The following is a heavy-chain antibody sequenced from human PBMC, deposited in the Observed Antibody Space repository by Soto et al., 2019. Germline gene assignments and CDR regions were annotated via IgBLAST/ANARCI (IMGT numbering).Heavy chain of an antibody. D-gene: IGHD6-6*01. J-gene: IGHJ3*02. CDR3: ARIQLGYDAFDI. V-gene: IGHV4-4*02. CDR2: IYHSGST. Sequence: PSETLSLTCAVSSGSISSSNWWSWVRQPPGKGLEWIGEIYHSGSTNYNPSLKSRFTISRDNAKNSLYLQMNSLRAEDTAVYYCARIQLGYDAFDIWGQGTMVTVSS. CDR1: SGSISSSNW.